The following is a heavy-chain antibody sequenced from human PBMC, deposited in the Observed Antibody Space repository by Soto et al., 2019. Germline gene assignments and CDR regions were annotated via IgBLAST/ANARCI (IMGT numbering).Heavy chain of an antibody. CDR2: IYYSGST. V-gene: IGHV4-59*01. Sequence: SETLSLTCTVSGGSISSYYWSWTRQPPGKGLEWIGNIYYSGSTNYNPSLKSRVTISVDTSKNQFSLKLSSVTAADTAVYYCARERYYGMDVWGQGTTVTVSS. J-gene: IGHJ6*02. CDR1: GGSISSYY. CDR3: ARERYYGMDV.